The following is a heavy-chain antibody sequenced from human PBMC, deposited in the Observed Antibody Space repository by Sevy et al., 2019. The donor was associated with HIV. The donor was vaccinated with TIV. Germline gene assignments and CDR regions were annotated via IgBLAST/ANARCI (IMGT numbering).Heavy chain of an antibody. J-gene: IGHJ4*02. D-gene: IGHD2-2*01. V-gene: IGHV3-21*01. Sequence: GGSLRLSCAASGFIFSGYTMNWVRQAPGKGLEWVSSISSGSSFIYYADSPQGRFIISRDNARKSLYLQMNNLRVEDTAVYYCARVGLGDCSGTNCSPNDYWGQGTLVTVSS. CDR2: ISSGSSFI. CDR1: GFIFSGYT. CDR3: ARVGLGDCSGTNCSPNDY.